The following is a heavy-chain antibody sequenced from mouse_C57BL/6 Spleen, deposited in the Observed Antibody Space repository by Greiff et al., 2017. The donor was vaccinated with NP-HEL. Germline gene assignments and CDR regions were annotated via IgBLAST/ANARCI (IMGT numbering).Heavy chain of an antibody. D-gene: IGHD2-4*01. CDR1: GYTFTDYN. V-gene: IGHV1-18*01. CDR2: INPNNGGT. J-gene: IGHJ2*01. Sequence: EVQLQQSGPELVKPGASVKIPCKASGYTFTDYNMDWVKQSHGKSLEWIGDINPNNGGTIYNQKFKGKATLTVDKSSSTAYMELRSLTSEDTAVYYVARRENDYYYLDYWGQGTTLTVSS. CDR3: ARRENDYYYLDY.